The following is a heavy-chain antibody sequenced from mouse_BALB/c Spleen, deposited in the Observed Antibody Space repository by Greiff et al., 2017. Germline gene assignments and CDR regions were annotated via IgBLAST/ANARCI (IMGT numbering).Heavy chain of an antibody. CDR2: IDPYYGGT. CDR1: GYSFTGYN. Sequence: EVQLQESGPELEKPGASVKISCKSSGYSFTGYNMNWVKQSNGKSLEWIGNIDPYYGGTSYNQKFKGKATLTVDKSSSTAYMQLKSLTSEDSAVYYCASHRVNFSLPTRGLYFDVWGAGTTVTVSS. CDR3: ASHRVNFSLPTRGLYFDV. J-gene: IGHJ1*01. V-gene: IGHV1-39*01. D-gene: IGHD1-2*01.